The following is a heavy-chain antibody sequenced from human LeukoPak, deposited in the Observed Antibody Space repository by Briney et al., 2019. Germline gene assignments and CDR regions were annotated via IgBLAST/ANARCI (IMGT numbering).Heavy chain of an antibody. CDR2: FIPIFGTA. Sequence: GVSGKLSCKASGPTVSSYATSWGRQSPGQRLEWWGGFIPIFGTANYTQKFQRRVTITAAKSTTTTYIELSRRRSEDTTLHYCVREVTFCYDSSVYYNWGEGTLVTVSS. CDR3: VREVTFCYDSSVYYN. V-gene: IGHV1-69*06. D-gene: IGHD3-22*01. CDR1: GPTVSSYA. J-gene: IGHJ4*02.